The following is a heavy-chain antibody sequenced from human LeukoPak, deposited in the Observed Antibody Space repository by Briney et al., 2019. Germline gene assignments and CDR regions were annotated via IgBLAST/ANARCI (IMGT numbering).Heavy chain of an antibody. V-gene: IGHV1-2*06. Sequence: ASVNVSFKASGYTFTVYHMHWVRQAPGQGLEWMGRINPNSGDTNYAQKFQGRVTMTRDTSISTAYMELSRLRSDDTAVYYCARDYCSSTSCLFDYWGQGTLVTVSS. J-gene: IGHJ4*02. D-gene: IGHD2-2*01. CDR2: INPNSGDT. CDR1: GYTFTVYH. CDR3: ARDYCSSTSCLFDY.